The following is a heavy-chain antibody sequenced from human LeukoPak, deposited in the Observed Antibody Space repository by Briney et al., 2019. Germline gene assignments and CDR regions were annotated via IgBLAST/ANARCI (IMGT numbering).Heavy chain of an antibody. D-gene: IGHD2-2*01. V-gene: IGHV1-2*02. Sequence: ASVKVSCKASGYTFTGYYMHWVRQAPGQGLEWMGWINPNSGGTNYAQKFQGRVTMTRDTSISTAYMELSSLRSEDTAVYYCAREGVPAAMFVDYWGQGTLVTVSS. CDR2: INPNSGGT. CDR1: GYTFTGYY. J-gene: IGHJ4*02. CDR3: AREGVPAAMFVDY.